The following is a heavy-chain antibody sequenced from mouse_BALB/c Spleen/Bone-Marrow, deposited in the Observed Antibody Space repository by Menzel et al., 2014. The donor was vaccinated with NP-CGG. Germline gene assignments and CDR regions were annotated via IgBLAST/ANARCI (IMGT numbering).Heavy chain of an antibody. CDR2: ISSGGGNT. Sequence: EVQLVESGGGLVAPGGSLKLSCAASGFTFDSYNMSWVRRTPEKRLEWVATISSGGGNTYYPDSVKGRFTISRDNAKNNLYPQMSSLRSEDTALYYCVRREYDDYFDYWGQGTTLTVSS. J-gene: IGHJ2*01. CDR3: VRREYDDYFDY. CDR1: GFTFDSYN. D-gene: IGHD2-14*01. V-gene: IGHV5-9*03.